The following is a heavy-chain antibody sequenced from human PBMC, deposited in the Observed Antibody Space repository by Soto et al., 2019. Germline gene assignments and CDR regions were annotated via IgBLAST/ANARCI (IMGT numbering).Heavy chain of an antibody. J-gene: IGHJ6*02. CDR3: ARGGIYCGGDCYLAYYYYGMDV. CDR1: GGSISSYY. V-gene: IGHV4-59*01. Sequence: SETLSLTCTVSGGSISSYYWSWIRQPPGKGLEWIGYIYYSGSTNYNPSLKSRVTISVDTSKNQFSLKLSSVTAADTAVYYCARGGIYCGGDCYLAYYYYGMDVWGQGTTVT. D-gene: IGHD2-21*02. CDR2: IYYSGST.